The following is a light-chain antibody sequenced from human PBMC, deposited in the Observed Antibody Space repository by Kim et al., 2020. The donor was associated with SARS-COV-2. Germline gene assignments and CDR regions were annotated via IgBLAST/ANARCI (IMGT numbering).Light chain of an antibody. CDR1: QGIGSR. Sequence: DIQMTQSPPSLSASVGDRVTITCRASQGIGSRLVWYQQKPEKAPKSLIYAASTLQSGVPSRFSGSGSGSDFTLTITSLQPEDSATYYCQQYNYYPITFGQGTRLEIK. J-gene: IGKJ5*01. CDR3: QQYNYYPIT. V-gene: IGKV1D-16*01. CDR2: AAS.